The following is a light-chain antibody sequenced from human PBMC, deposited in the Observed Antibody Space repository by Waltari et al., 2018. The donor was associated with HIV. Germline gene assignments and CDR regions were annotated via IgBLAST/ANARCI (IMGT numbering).Light chain of an antibody. CDR2: QNR. CDR3: QAWDSSSAVV. CDR1: KLGDTY. V-gene: IGLV3-1*01. Sequence: SYELTQPPSVSVSPGQTASITCSGDKLGDTYASWYQQKPGQSPGLVIHQNRKRTSGIPERFSGSNSGDTATLSISGTQAVDEADYYCQAWDSSSAVVFGGGTKLTVL. J-gene: IGLJ2*01.